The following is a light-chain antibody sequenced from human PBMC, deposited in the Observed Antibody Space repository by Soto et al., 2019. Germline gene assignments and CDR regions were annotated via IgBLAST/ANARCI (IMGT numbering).Light chain of an antibody. CDR2: GAS. J-gene: IGKJ2*01. CDR1: QSVGSY. CDR3: QQYNNWPPYT. Sequence: EIVLTQYQPSLSLSPGEKATLCWRASQSVGSYLAWYQQKPGQAPRLPIYGASSRATGIPDRFSGSGSGTDFTLTISNLQPEDFAVYYCQQYNNWPPYTFGQGTKVDI. V-gene: IGKV3-11*01.